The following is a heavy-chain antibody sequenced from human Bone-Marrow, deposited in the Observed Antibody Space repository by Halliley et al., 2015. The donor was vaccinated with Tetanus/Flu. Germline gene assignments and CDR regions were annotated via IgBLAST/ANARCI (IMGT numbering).Heavy chain of an antibody. J-gene: IGHJ3*02. Sequence: TLSLTCTVSGDSISSYFCSWIRQPPGEGLEWIGYISYSGSTNYNPSLKSRVTISVDTSKNQFSLKLTSVSAADTAVYYCARHFPGGAYDIWGQGTMVTVSS. CDR3: ARHFPGGAYDI. CDR1: GDSISSYF. D-gene: IGHD3-16*01. CDR2: ISYSGST. V-gene: IGHV4-59*08.